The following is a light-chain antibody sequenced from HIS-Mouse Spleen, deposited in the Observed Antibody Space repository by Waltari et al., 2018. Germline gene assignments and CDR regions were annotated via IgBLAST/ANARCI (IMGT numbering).Light chain of an antibody. V-gene: IGLV1-47*01. J-gene: IGLJ3*02. Sequence: QSVLTQPPSASGTPGQRVTISCSGSSPNIGSNYVYWYQQLPGTAPKLLIHGNNPRASGVPDRFSGSKAGTSASLAISGLRSEDEADYYCAAWDDSLSGRVFGGGTKLTVL. CDR3: AAWDDSLSGRV. CDR1: SPNIGSNY. CDR2: GNN.